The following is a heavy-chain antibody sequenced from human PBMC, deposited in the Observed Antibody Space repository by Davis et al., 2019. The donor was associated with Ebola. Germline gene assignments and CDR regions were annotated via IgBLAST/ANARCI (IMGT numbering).Heavy chain of an antibody. V-gene: IGHV1-18*01. Sequence: ASVKVSCKASGGTFSSYAISWVRQAPGQGLEWMGWISAYNGNTNYAQKLQGRVTMTTDTSTSTAYMELSSLRSEDTAVYYCARSKYYDFWSGYPPFDYWGQGTLVTVSS. CDR1: GGTFSSYA. CDR2: ISAYNGNT. J-gene: IGHJ4*02. D-gene: IGHD3-3*01. CDR3: ARSKYYDFWSGYPPFDY.